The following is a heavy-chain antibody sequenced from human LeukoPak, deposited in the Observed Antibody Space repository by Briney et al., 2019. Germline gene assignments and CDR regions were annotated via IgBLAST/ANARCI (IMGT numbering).Heavy chain of an antibody. CDR2: ILYSGST. Sequence: SETLSLTCSVSGGSISGYYWSWIRQPPGKGLEWIALILYSGSTTYNPSLKSRVTTSVDTSKNQFSLRLSSVTAADTAVYYCARGYGGRLGYFDLWGRGTLVTVSS. CDR1: GGSISGYY. J-gene: IGHJ2*01. D-gene: IGHD4-23*01. V-gene: IGHV4-59*01. CDR3: ARGYGGRLGYFDL.